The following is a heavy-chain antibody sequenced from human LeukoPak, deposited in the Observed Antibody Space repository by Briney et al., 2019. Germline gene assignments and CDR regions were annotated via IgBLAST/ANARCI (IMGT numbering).Heavy chain of an antibody. CDR1: RFTFSNYG. D-gene: IGHD3-22*01. Sequence: GGSLRLSCAASRFTFSNYGMHWVRQAPGKGLEWVAVISYDGINKYYADSVKGRFTISRDNSKNTLYLQMNSLRAEDTAVYYCARVTPPYYYDSSGTGVDYWGQGTLVTVSS. J-gene: IGHJ4*02. V-gene: IGHV3-30*03. CDR3: ARVTPPYYYDSSGTGVDY. CDR2: ISYDGINK.